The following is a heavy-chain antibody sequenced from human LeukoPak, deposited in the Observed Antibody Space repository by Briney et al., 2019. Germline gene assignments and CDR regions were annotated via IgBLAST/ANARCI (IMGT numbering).Heavy chain of an antibody. CDR2: ISSSSSTI. J-gene: IGHJ3*01. Sequence: GGSLRLSCAASGFTFSSYSMNWVRQDPGKGLEWVSYISSSSSTIYYADSVWGRFTISRDTAKNSLYLQMNSLRAEDTAVYYCAREPGYSEFDVWGQGRMVIVSS. D-gene: IGHD4-11*01. V-gene: IGHV3-48*04. CDR3: AREPGYSEFDV. CDR1: GFTFSSYS.